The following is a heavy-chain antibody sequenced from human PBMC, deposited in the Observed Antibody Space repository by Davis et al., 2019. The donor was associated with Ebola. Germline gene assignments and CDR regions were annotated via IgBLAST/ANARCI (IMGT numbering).Heavy chain of an antibody. V-gene: IGHV3-64D*08. CDR2: ISSSGKT. D-gene: IGHD1-26*01. J-gene: IGHJ4*02. CDR1: GFTFSAHT. Sequence: GGPLRPSCPAPGFTFSAHTMHWVRQAPGKGLEYVSVISSSGKTYYADSVKGRFTISRDNSQNNVYLQMTSLRVEDTAVYYCVKEGTTTIWVDSDNWGQGTLVTVAS. CDR3: VKEGTTTIWVDSDN.